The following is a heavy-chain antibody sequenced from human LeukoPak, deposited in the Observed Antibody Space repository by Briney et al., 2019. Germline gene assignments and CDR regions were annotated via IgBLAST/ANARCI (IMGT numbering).Heavy chain of an antibody. CDR3: ARAPLSDTDPLDY. V-gene: IGHV4-59*08. J-gene: IGHJ4*02. CDR2: IYYSGTT. D-gene: IGHD5-18*01. CDR1: GDSIGRYY. Sequence: SETLSLTCTVSGDSIGRYYWAWIRQPPGKGLEWIGYIYYSGTTKYNPSLKSRFTISVDTSKSQFFLNVRSVTAADTAVYYCARAPLSDTDPLDYWGQGTLVTVSS.